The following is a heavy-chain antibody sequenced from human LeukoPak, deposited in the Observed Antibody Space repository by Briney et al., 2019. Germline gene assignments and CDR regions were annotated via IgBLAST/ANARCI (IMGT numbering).Heavy chain of an antibody. D-gene: IGHD5-24*01. CDR3: ARVRDGYNDAYDI. J-gene: IGHJ3*02. CDR1: GYIFTSYY. Sequence: ASVKVSCKASGYIFTSYYIHWVRQAPGQGFEWMAIINPSDGRTTYSQRFQGRVTMTSDTSTSTVYMELSSLRSEDTAVYYCARVRDGYNDAYDIWGQGTMVTVSS. V-gene: IGHV1-46*01. CDR2: INPSDGRT.